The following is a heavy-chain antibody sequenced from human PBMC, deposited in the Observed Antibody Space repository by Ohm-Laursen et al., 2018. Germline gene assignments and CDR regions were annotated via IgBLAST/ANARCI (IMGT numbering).Heavy chain of an antibody. J-gene: IGHJ4*02. CDR2: IWYDGSNK. Sequence: SLRFSCAASGFTFSSYGMHWVRQAPGKGLEWVAVIWYDGSNKYYADSVKGRFTISRDNSKNTLYLQMNSLRAEDTAVYYCARGFVAARSDTIDYWGQGTLVTVSS. CDR1: GFTFSSYG. D-gene: IGHD6-6*01. CDR3: ARGFVAARSDTIDY. V-gene: IGHV3-33*01.